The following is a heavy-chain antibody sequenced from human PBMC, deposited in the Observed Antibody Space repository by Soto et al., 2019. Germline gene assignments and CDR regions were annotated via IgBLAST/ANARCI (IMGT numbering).Heavy chain of an antibody. D-gene: IGHD1-7*01. J-gene: IGHJ4*02. CDR3: ASRDPGTSVDY. CDR1: GGSFTSNNW. CDR2: IYRTGST. V-gene: IGHV4-4*02. Sequence: SETMSLTCAVSGGSFTSNNWWTWVRQPPGQGLEWIGEIYRTGSTNYNPSLKSRVTISLDKSENQFSLKVTSLTAADTAVYYCASRDPGTSVDYWGQGTLVTVSS.